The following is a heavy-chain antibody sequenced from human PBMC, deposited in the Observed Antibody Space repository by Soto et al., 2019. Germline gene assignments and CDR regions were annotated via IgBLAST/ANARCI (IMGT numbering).Heavy chain of an antibody. CDR3: ARDERNYGGEDAFDI. J-gene: IGHJ3*02. CDR1: GGSISSGGYY. V-gene: IGHV4-31*03. D-gene: IGHD4-17*01. Sequence: SETLSLTCTVSGGSISSGGYYWSWIRQNPGKGLEWIGYIYYSGSTYYNPSLKSRVTISVDTSKNQFSLKLSSVTAADTTVYYCARDERNYGGEDAFDIWGQGTMVTVS. CDR2: IYYSGST.